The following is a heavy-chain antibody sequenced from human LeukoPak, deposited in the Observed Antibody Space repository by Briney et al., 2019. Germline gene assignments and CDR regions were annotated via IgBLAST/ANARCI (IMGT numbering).Heavy chain of an antibody. V-gene: IGHV3-7*01. J-gene: IGHJ4*02. CDR2: MNEYGSEK. D-gene: IGHD3-22*01. Sequence: GGSLTLSCAASGFTFSNYWINWVRQAPGKGLEWVANMNEYGSEKYYVDSVRGRFTISRDNAENSLFLHMNSMRVEDTAVYRCARVLYGSRVNVIDSWGPGTLVTVSS. CDR1: GFTFSNYW. CDR3: ARVLYGSRVNVIDS.